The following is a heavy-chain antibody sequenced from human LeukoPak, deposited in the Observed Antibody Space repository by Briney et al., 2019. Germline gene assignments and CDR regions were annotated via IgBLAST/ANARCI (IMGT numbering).Heavy chain of an antibody. Sequence: SATLSLTCTVSGVSISSSNSYWGWIRQPPGQGLEWIGSIYYSGNTYYNASLKSQVSISIDTSKNQFSLRLTSVTAADTAVYYCARQTGSGLFILPGGQGTLVTVSS. CDR3: ARQTGSGLFILP. V-gene: IGHV4-39*01. CDR1: GVSISSSNSY. D-gene: IGHD3/OR15-3a*01. CDR2: IYYSGNT. J-gene: IGHJ4*02.